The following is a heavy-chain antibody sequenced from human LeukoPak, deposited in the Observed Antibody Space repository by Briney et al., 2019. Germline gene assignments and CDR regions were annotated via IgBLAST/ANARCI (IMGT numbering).Heavy chain of an antibody. V-gene: IGHV4-59*12. J-gene: IGHJ4*02. CDR3: ARGYWKGDFDY. Sequence: SETLSLTCTVSGGSISSYYWSWIRQPPGKGLEWIGYVYYAGSTNYNPSLRSRVTISVDTSKNQVSLKLSSVTAADTAVYYCARGYWKGDFDYWGQGTLVTVSS. D-gene: IGHD2-21*01. CDR2: VYYAGST. CDR1: GGSISSYY.